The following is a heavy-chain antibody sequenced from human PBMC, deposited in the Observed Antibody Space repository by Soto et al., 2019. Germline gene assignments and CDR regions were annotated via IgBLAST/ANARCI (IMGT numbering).Heavy chain of an antibody. CDR2: IYYSGST. CDR1: GGSVSSGSYY. CDR3: ARDSVIVVVPSAPVFYYYYYGIDV. J-gene: IGHJ6*02. D-gene: IGHD2-2*01. V-gene: IGHV4-61*01. Sequence: SETLSLTCTVSGGSVSSGSYYWSWIRQPPGKGLEWIGYIYYSGSTNYNPSLKSRVTISVDTSKNQFSLKLSSVTAADTAVYYCARDSVIVVVPSAPVFYYYYYGIDVWGQRTTVTVSS.